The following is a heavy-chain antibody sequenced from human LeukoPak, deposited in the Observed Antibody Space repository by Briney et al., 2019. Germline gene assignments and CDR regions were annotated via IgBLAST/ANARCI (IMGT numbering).Heavy chain of an antibody. D-gene: IGHD6-6*01. J-gene: IGHJ4*02. CDR2: IRYDGSNK. CDR1: GFTFSSYG. CDR3: ARDPLRGLAARRTYYFDY. V-gene: IGHV3-30*02. Sequence: GGSLRLSCAASGFTFSSYGMHWVRQAPGKGLEWVAFIRYDGSNKYYADSVKGRFTISRDNSKNTLYLQMNSLRAEDTAVYYCARDPLRGLAARRTYYFDYWGQGTLVTVSS.